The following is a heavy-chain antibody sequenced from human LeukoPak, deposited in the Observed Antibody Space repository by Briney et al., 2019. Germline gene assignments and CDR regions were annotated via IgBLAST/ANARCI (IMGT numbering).Heavy chain of an antibody. Sequence: KPSETLSLTCTVSGGSISSYYWSWIRQPAGKGLEWIGRIYTSGSTNYNPSLKSRVAMSVDTSKNQFSLKLSSVTAADTAVYYCARDRSGYSGYVASYFDYWGQGTLVTVSS. CDR1: GGSISSYY. V-gene: IGHV4-4*07. CDR2: IYTSGST. J-gene: IGHJ4*02. D-gene: IGHD5-12*01. CDR3: ARDRSGYSGYVASYFDY.